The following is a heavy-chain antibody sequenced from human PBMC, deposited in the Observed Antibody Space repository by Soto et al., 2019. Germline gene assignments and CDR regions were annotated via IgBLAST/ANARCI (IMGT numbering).Heavy chain of an antibody. V-gene: IGHV4-30-4*01. CDR3: ASAPRAEYCSSTSCYTTPSFVDP. CDR2: IYYSGST. CDR1: GGSISSGDYY. D-gene: IGHD2-2*02. Sequence: NPSETLSLNCTVPGGSISSGDYYWSWIRQPPGKGLEWIGYIYYSGSTYYNPSLKSRVTISVDTSKNQFALKLSSVTAADTAVYYCASAPRAEYCSSTSCYTTPSFVDPWGQGTLVTVSS. J-gene: IGHJ5*02.